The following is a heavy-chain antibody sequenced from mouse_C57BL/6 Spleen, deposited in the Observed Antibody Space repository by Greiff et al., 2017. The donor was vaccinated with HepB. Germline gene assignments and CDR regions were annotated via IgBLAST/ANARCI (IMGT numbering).Heavy chain of an antibody. CDR1: GFTFSDYG. CDR2: ISSGSSTI. D-gene: IGHD2-4*01. J-gene: IGHJ3*01. Sequence: EVKLMESGGGLVKPGGSLKLSCAASGFTFSDYGMHWVRQAPEKGLEWVAYISSGSSTIYYADTVKGRFTISRDNAKNTLFLQMTSLRSEDTAMYYCARLGDYDGFAYWGQGTLVTVSA. CDR3: ARLGDYDGFAY. V-gene: IGHV5-17*01.